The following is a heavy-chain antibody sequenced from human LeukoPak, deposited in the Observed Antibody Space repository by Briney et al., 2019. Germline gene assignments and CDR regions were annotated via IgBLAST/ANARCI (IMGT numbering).Heavy chain of an antibody. Sequence: SETLSLTCTVSGGSISSYYWSWIRQPPGKGLEWIGYIHYSGSTNYNPSLKSRVTISVDTSKNQFSLKLSSVTAADTAVYYCARVDTAMANDWYFDLWGRGTLVTVSS. V-gene: IGHV4-59*12. D-gene: IGHD5-18*01. CDR3: ARVDTAMANDWYFDL. J-gene: IGHJ2*01. CDR2: IHYSGST. CDR1: GGSISSYY.